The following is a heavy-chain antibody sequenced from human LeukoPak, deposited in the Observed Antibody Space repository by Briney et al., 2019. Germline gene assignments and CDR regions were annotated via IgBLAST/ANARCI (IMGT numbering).Heavy chain of an antibody. Sequence: PSETLSLTCTVSGGSISSGDYYWSWIRQPPGKGLEWIGYIYYSGSTYYNPSLKSRVTISVDTSKNQFSLKLSSVTAADTAVYYCARVSSEGYCSSTSCLGPLDYWGQGTLVTVSS. D-gene: IGHD2-2*01. CDR3: ARVSSEGYCSSTSCLGPLDY. V-gene: IGHV4-30-4*08. CDR2: IYYSGST. CDR1: GGSISSGDYY. J-gene: IGHJ4*02.